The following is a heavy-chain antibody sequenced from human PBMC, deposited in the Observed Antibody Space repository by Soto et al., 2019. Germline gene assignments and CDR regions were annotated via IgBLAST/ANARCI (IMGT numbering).Heavy chain of an antibody. Sequence: QVQLVQSGAEVKKPGSSVKVSCKASGGTFSSYAISWVRQAPGQGLEWMGGIIPIFGTANYAQKFQGRVTITADESRXTGYMELSSLRSEDTAVYYCARDRRLYSSSSGNDYWGQGTLVTVSS. CDR1: GGTFSSYA. CDR3: ARDRRLYSSSSGNDY. J-gene: IGHJ4*02. V-gene: IGHV1-69*12. D-gene: IGHD6-6*01. CDR2: IIPIFGTA.